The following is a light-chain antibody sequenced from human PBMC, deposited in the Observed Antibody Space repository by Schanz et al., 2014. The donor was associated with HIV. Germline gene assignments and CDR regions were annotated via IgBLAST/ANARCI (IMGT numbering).Light chain of an antibody. CDR3: QQRTNWPIT. V-gene: IGKV3D-20*02. J-gene: IGKJ5*01. CDR2: ATS. Sequence: EIVLTQSPGSLSLSPGGRATLSCAASQRLSSSYLAWYQQKRDQPPRLVIYATSTRAAGIPDRFSGTGSGTDFTLTISSLEPEDFAVYYCQQRTNWPITFGQGTRLEIK. CDR1: QRLSSSY.